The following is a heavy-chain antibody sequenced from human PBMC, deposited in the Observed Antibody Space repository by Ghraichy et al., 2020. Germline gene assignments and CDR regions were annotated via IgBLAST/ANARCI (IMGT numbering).Heavy chain of an antibody. D-gene: IGHD2-2*01. J-gene: IGHJ6*02. V-gene: IGHV4-59*01. CDR3: ARAGGQLEYYYYYGMDV. CDR2: IYYRGST. Sequence: SETLSLTCTVSGGSISSYYWSWIRQPPGKGLEWIGYIYYRGSTNYNPSLKSRVTISVDTSKNQFSLKLSSVTAADTAVYYCARAGGQLEYYYYYGMDVWGQGTPVTVSS. CDR1: GGSISSYY.